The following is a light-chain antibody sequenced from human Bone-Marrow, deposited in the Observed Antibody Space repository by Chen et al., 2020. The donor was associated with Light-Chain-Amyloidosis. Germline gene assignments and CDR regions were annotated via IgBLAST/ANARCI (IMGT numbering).Light chain of an antibody. J-gene: IGKJ4*01. CDR2: GSS. CDR1: QTISSNY. Sequence: EIVLTQSPGTLSLSPGEGANISCRASQTISSNYLTWYQQKFGQAPRLLIYGSSSRATGIPDRFTGSGSGTDFTLTINRLEPEDFAMYYCKQYGTSPLTFGGGTKVEIK. V-gene: IGKV3-20*01. CDR3: KQYGTSPLT.